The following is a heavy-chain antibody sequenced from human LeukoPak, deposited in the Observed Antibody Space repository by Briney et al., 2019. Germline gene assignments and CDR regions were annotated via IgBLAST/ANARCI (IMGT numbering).Heavy chain of an antibody. CDR3: AKGQMSRSDRFDY. D-gene: IGHD5-24*01. CDR2: ISGSGRDT. Sequence: GGSLRLSCAASGFNFSSYGMTWVRQAPGKGLEWVSIISGSGRDTYYVDSVKGRFTISRDKSKNTLYLQMNSLRAEDTAVYYCAKGQMSRSDRFDYWGQGTLVTVSS. CDR1: GFNFSSYG. V-gene: IGHV3-23*01. J-gene: IGHJ4*02.